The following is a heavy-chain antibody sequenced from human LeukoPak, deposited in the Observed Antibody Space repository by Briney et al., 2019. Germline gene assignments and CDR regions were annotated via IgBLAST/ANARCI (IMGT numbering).Heavy chain of an antibody. CDR3: AGDAGYDSSGYYYDY. CDR1: GGSFSGYY. V-gene: IGHV4-34*01. CDR2: INHSGST. J-gene: IGHJ4*02. D-gene: IGHD3-22*01. Sequence: SETLSLTCAVYGGSFSGYYWSWIRQPPGKGLEWIGEINHSGSTNYNPSLKSRVTISVDTSKNQFSLKLSSVTAADTAVYYCAGDAGYDSSGYYYDYWGQGTLVTVSS.